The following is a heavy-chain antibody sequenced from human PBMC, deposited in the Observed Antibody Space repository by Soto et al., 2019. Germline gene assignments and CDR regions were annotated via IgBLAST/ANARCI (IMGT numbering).Heavy chain of an antibody. CDR2: IIPIIGTP. CDR3: ARDLEFRDGNISHLDY. Sequence: SVKASCKASGGTFRNHVLNWVRQAPGQGLEWMGGIIPIIGTPNYAQKFQGRVTITADASTNTVYLDVSSLRSQDTAVYYCARDLEFRDGNISHLDYWGQGTLVTVS. D-gene: IGHD3-10*01. CDR1: GGTFRNHV. V-gene: IGHV1-69*13. J-gene: IGHJ4*02.